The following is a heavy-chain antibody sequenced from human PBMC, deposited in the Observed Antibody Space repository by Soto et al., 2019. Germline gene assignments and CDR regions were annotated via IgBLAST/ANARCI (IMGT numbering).Heavy chain of an antibody. V-gene: IGHV1-18*01. CDR3: ARGEYCSGGSCYARSFDY. Sequence: VQLVQSGAEVKKPGASVRVSCKASGYSFTTYAISWVRQAPGQGLEWMGWISTYNGNTNYAQKLQDRVTMTTDTSTSTAYMELRSLRSDDAAVYYCARGEYCSGGSCYARSFDYWGQGTLVTVSS. CDR1: GYSFTTYA. D-gene: IGHD2-15*01. J-gene: IGHJ4*02. CDR2: ISTYNGNT.